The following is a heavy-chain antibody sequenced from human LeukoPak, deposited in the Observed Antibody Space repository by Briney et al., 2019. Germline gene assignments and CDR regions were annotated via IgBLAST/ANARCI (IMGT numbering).Heavy chain of an antibody. CDR2: IIPIFGTA. V-gene: IGHV1-69*13. D-gene: IGHD6-13*01. CDR1: GGTFSSYA. J-gene: IGHJ4*02. CDR3: ARDLGQLVPIDY. Sequence: ASVKVSCKASGGTFSSYAISWVRQAPGQGLEWMGGIIPIFGTANYAQKFQGRVTITADESTSTAYMELSSLRSEDTAVYYCARDLGQLVPIDYWGQGTLVTVSS.